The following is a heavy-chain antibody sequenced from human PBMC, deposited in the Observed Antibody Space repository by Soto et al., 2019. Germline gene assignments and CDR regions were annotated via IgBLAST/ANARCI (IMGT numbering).Heavy chain of an antibody. J-gene: IGHJ4*02. V-gene: IGHV3-23*01. CDR3: AKLDGDFTSYYFDY. Sequence: PGGSLGLSCAASGLTFSSYALSWVRQAPGKGLEWVSAISGSGGSTYYADSVKGRFTISRDNSKNTLFLQMNSLRAEDTAVYYCAKLDGDFTSYYFDYWGQGTLVTVSS. D-gene: IGHD4-17*01. CDR2: ISGSGGST. CDR1: GLTFSSYA.